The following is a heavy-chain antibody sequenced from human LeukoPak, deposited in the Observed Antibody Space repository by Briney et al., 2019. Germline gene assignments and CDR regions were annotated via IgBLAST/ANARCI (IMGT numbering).Heavy chain of an antibody. CDR3: ARVRPYGDYDRYYYYYMDV. CDR2: IYTSGST. V-gene: IGHV4-4*07. CDR1: GGSISSYY. D-gene: IGHD4-17*01. J-gene: IGHJ6*03. Sequence: PSETLSLTCTVSGGSISSYYWSWIRQPAGKGLEWIGRIYTSGSTNYNPSLKSRVTMSVDTSKNQFSLKLSSVTAADTAVYYCARVRPYGDYDRYYYYYMDVWGKGTTVTISS.